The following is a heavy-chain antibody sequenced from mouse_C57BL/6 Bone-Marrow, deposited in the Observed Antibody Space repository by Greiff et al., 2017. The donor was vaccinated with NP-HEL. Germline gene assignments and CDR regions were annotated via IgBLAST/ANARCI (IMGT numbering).Heavy chain of an antibody. D-gene: IGHD1-3*01. CDR3: ARRPLTFYWYFDV. V-gene: IGHV5-6*01. J-gene: IGHJ1*03. CDR2: ISSGGSYT. CDR1: GFTFSSYG. Sequence: EVQGVESGGDLVKPGGSLKLSCAASGFTFSSYGMSWVRQTPDKRLEWVATISSGGSYTYYPDSVKGRFTISRDNAKNTPYLQMSSLKSEDTAMYYCARRPLTFYWYFDVWGTGTTVTVSS.